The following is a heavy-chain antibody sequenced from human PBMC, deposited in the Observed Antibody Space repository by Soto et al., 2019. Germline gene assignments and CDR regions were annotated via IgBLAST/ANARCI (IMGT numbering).Heavy chain of an antibody. V-gene: IGHV5-10-1*01. D-gene: IGHD6-13*01. CDR2: IDPSDSYT. CDR1: GYSFTSYW. CDR3: AGYLAAAAPSRIDSVHDAFDI. Sequence: GESLKISWKGSGYSFTSYWISWVRQMPGKGLEWAGRIDPSDSYTNYSPSFQGHVTISADKSISTAYLQWSSLKASDTAMYYCAGYLAAAAPSRIDSVHDAFDIWGQGTMVTVSS. J-gene: IGHJ3*02.